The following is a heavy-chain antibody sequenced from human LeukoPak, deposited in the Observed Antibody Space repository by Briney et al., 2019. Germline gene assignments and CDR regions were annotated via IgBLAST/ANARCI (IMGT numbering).Heavy chain of an antibody. Sequence: PGASVKVSCKASGYTFTGYYMHWVRQAPGQGLEWMGWISAYNGKTNYAQKLQGRVTMTTDTSTSTAYMELRSLRSDDTAVYYCARGIAAAGYYYYMDVWGKGTTVTVSS. V-gene: IGHV1-18*04. CDR3: ARGIAAAGYYYYMDV. J-gene: IGHJ6*03. CDR2: ISAYNGKT. D-gene: IGHD6-13*01. CDR1: GYTFTGYY.